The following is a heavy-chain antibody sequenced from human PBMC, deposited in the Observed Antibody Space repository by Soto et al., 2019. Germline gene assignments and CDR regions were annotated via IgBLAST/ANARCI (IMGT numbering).Heavy chain of an antibody. CDR1: GGTFSSYT. CDR3: ARAAHCVGDCYPAYYYDGMDV. Sequence: QVQLVQSGAEVKKPGSSVKVSYKASGGTFSSYTISWLRQAPGQGLEWMGRIIPILGISNYAQNFQGRVTITADKATSTAYMVLSSLRSEYTDVYYCARAAHCVGDCYPAYYYDGMDVWGQGTTVTVSS. V-gene: IGHV1-69*02. D-gene: IGHD2-21*02. CDR2: IIPILGIS. J-gene: IGHJ6*02.